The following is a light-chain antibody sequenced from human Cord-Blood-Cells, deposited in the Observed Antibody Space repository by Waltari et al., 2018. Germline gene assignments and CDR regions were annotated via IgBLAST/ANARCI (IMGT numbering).Light chain of an antibody. Sequence: DIQMTQSPCSLSASVGDRVTITCRASQSISSYLNWYKQKPGKAPKLLIYAASSLQSGVQLRFSGSGSGTDFTLTISSLQSEDFATYDCQQSYSTPYTFGQVTKLEIK. CDR2: AAS. CDR1: QSISSY. CDR3: QQSYSTPYT. J-gene: IGKJ2*01. V-gene: IGKV1-39*01.